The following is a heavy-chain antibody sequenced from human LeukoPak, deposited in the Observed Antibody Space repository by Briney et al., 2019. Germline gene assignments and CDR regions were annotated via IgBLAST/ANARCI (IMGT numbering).Heavy chain of an antibody. CDR3: ARDGLLSIVVVPAAEYYFDY. V-gene: IGHV1-2*02. J-gene: IGHJ4*02. CDR1: GYTFTGYY. Sequence: ASVKVSCKATGYTFTGYYMHWVRQAPGQGLEWMGWINPNSGGTNYAQEFQGRVTMTRDTSISTAYMELSRLRSDDTAVYYCARDGLLSIVVVPAAEYYFDYWGQGTLVTVSS. D-gene: IGHD2-2*01. CDR2: INPNSGGT.